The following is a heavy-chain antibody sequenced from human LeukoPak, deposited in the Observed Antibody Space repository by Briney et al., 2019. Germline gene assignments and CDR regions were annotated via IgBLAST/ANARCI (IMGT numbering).Heavy chain of an antibody. Sequence: SETLSLTCSVSGGSISIYYWSWIRQPPGKGLEWIGYIYYSGSTNYNPSLKSRVTISVDTSKNQFSLKLSSVTAADTAVYYCASGGGYSSSWYVPWFDPWGQGTLVTVSS. J-gene: IGHJ5*02. D-gene: IGHD6-13*01. CDR1: GGSISIYY. CDR2: IYYSGST. CDR3: ASGGGYSSSWYVPWFDP. V-gene: IGHV4-59*01.